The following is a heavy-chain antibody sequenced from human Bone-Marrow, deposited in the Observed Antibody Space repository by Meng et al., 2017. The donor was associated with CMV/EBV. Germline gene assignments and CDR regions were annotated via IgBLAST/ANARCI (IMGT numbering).Heavy chain of an antibody. V-gene: IGHV3-9*01. CDR2: ISWNSGSI. D-gene: IGHD6-13*01. J-gene: IGHJ5*02. CDR1: ASTFDDYA. Sequence: GGSLRLSCAAFASTFDDYAMHWGRQAPGKGLEWVSGISWNSGSIGYADSVKGRFTISRDNAKNALYLQMNSLRAEDTALYYCAKAHRAIASAPPFLAPWGQGTRVTSSS. CDR3: AKAHRAIASAPPFLAP.